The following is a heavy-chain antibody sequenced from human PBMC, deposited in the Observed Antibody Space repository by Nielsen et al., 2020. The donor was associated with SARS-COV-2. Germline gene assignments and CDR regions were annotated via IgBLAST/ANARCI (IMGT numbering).Heavy chain of an antibody. CDR1: GFTFSTSW. CDR3: ARESVTGTDAFDI. CDR2: INQDGRER. J-gene: IGHJ3*02. V-gene: IGHV3-7*01. Sequence: GESLKISCAASGFTFSTSWLSWLRQAPGKGLEWVTNINQDGRERNYVESVKGRFTISRDNAENSLSLQMNSLRAEDTAVYYCARESVTGTDAFDIWGQGTVVTVSS. D-gene: IGHD6-19*01.